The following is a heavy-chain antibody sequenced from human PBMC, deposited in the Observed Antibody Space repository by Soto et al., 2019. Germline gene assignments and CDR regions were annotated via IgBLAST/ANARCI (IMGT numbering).Heavy chain of an antibody. D-gene: IGHD4-4*01. CDR2: SRNKANSYTT. CDR3: TRVPTTTYFFDY. CDR1: GFTLSDHY. J-gene: IGHJ4*02. Sequence: GGSLRLSCAASGFTLSDHYMDWVRQAPGKGLEWVGRSRNKANSYTTEYAASVKGRFTISRDDSNNSLYLQMNSLKTEDTAVYHCTRVPTTTYFFDYWGQGTQVTVSS. V-gene: IGHV3-72*01.